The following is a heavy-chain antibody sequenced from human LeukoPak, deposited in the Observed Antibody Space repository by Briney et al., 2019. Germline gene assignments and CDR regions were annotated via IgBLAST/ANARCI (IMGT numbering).Heavy chain of an antibody. CDR2: IYFSGNT. J-gene: IGHJ2*01. CDR3: ARGFDSTEWFFDL. V-gene: IGHV4-59*01. Sequence: NPSETLSLTCTVSGGSISNYFWSWIRQAPGKGLEWIGYIYFSGNTNYNPSLKSRVTISVDTSKNQFSLRLSSVTAADTALYYCARGFDSTEWFFDLWGRGTLVTVSP. D-gene: IGHD3-9*01. CDR1: GGSISNYF.